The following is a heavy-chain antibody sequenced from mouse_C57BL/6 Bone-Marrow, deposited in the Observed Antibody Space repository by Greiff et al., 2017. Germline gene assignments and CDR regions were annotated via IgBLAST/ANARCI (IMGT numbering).Heavy chain of an antibody. J-gene: IGHJ4*01. V-gene: IGHV1-22*01. D-gene: IGHD2-1*01. Sequence: EVKLQESGPELVKPGASVKMSCKASGYTFTDYNMHWVKQSHGKSLEWIGYINPNNGGTSYNQKFKGKATLTVNKPSSTAYMELRSLTSEDSAVYYCARVYYVPRGLYAMDYWGQGTSVTVAA. CDR2: INPNNGGT. CDR1: GYTFTDYN. CDR3: ARVYYVPRGLYAMDY.